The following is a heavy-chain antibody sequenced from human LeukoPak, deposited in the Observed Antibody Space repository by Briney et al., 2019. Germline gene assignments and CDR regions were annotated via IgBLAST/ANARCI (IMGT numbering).Heavy chain of an antibody. J-gene: IGHJ4*02. D-gene: IGHD2-15*01. CDR2: IRNDGSNE. Sequence: GGSLRVSCVASGFTFSTYGMHWVRQAPGKGLEWVAFIRNDGSNEYYADSVKGRFTISRDDSKSTLYLQMNSLKTEDTAVYYCTSPAAGYCSGGSCSRLIYWGQGTLVTVSS. CDR3: TSPAAGYCSGGSCSRLIY. CDR1: GFTFSTYG. V-gene: IGHV3-30*02.